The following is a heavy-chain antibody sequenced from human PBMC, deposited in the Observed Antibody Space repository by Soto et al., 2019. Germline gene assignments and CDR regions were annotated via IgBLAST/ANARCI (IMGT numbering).Heavy chain of an antibody. CDR1: GYSFTSYW. CDR2: IYPGDSDT. J-gene: IGHJ6*01. D-gene: IGHD6-13*01. CDR3: ARSLYSSSWYDYYGMDV. V-gene: IGHV5-51*01. Sequence: GESLKISCKGSGYSFTSYWIGWVRQMPGKGLEWMGIIYPGDSDTRYSPSFQGQVTISADKSISTAYLQWSSLKASDTAMYYCARSLYSSSWYDYYGMDVWGQGTTVTVSS.